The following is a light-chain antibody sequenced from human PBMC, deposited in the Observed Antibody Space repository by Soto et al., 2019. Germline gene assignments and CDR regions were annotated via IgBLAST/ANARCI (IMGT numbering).Light chain of an antibody. J-gene: IGKJ1*01. CDR3: QQRSSWPWT. CDR1: QSVRSS. V-gene: IGKV3-11*01. CDR2: DAS. Sequence: EILLTQSPATLSLSPGARATLSCRASQSVRSSLAWYQQKPGQAPRLLIYDASNRATGIPGRFSGSGSGTDFTLTISNLEPEDFAVYYCQQRSSWPWTFGQGAKGEIK.